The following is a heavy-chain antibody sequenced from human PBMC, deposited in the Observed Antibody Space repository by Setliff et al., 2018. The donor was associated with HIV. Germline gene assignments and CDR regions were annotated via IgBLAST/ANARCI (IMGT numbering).Heavy chain of an antibody. CDR2: VNRDGGA. CDR1: GFTFSNAW. Sequence: GSLRLSCAASGFTFSNAWMSWVRQAPGKGLEWVGQVNRDGGAHYNPSLRSRVTISVDTSKNQFSLKLTSMTAADTAVYYCARGWVRGPIISPGTYFSYGLDVWGQGTPVTVSS. D-gene: IGHD3-10*01. CDR3: ARGWVRGPIISPGTYFSYGLDV. V-gene: IGHV4-34*01. J-gene: IGHJ6*02.